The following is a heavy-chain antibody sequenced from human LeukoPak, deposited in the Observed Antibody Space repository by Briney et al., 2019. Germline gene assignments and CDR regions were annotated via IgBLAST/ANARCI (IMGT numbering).Heavy chain of an antibody. J-gene: IGHJ4*02. CDR1: GLTLSDYG. Sequence: SGGSLRLSCSVSGLTLSDYGIHWVRQAPGKGLEWVTIIASDGTIKYADSVKGRFTVSSDRSKNTVYLQVNSLRAEDTAVYYCAKGGKWDVTPFDYWGQGTLVTVSS. D-gene: IGHD1-26*01. CDR2: IASDGTIK. V-gene: IGHV3-30*02. CDR3: AKGGKWDVTPFDY.